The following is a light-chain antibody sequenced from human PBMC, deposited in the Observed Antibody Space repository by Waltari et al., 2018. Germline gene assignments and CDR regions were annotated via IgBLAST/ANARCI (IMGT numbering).Light chain of an antibody. V-gene: IGLV1-40*01. CDR3: QSFDSNVRGGVV. Sequence: QSILTQPTSVSGAPGQRGTIPCTGSSSNIGAGHDVHWYQAFPGTAPKLLSYGNNTRPSGFPDRFSGSKSVSSASLAINGLQAEDAADYYCQSFDSNVRGGVVFGGGTKVTVL. J-gene: IGLJ3*02. CDR2: GNN. CDR1: SSNIGAGHD.